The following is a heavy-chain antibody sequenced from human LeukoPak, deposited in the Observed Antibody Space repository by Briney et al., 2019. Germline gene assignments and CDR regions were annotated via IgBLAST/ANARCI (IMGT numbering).Heavy chain of an antibody. Sequence: GASVKVSCKASGGTFSSYALSWVRQAPRQGLEWTGGIIPIFGTTNYAQKFQGRVTITTDESTSTAYMELSSLTSEDTAVYYCARGVVSDNWFDPWGQGTLVTVSS. V-gene: IGHV1-69*05. CDR1: GGTFSSYA. D-gene: IGHD3-3*01. J-gene: IGHJ5*02. CDR3: ARGVVSDNWFDP. CDR2: IIPIFGTT.